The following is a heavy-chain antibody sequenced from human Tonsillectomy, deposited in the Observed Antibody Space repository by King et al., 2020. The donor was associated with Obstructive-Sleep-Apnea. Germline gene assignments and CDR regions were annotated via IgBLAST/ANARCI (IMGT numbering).Heavy chain of an antibody. Sequence: QLQESGPGLVKPSETLSLTCTVSGYSISSGYYWGWIRQPPGKGLEWIGTIYHSGSTYYNPSLKSRVTISRDTSKNQISLKLSSVTAADTAVYYCARDRPRGSYSYWGQGTLVTVSS. CDR3: ARDRPRGSYSY. J-gene: IGHJ4*02. CDR1: GYSISSGYY. D-gene: IGHD1-26*01. CDR2: IYHSGST. V-gene: IGHV4-38-2*02.